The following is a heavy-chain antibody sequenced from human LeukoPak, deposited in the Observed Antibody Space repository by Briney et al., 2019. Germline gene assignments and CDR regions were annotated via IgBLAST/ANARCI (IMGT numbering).Heavy chain of an antibody. D-gene: IGHD3-10*01. CDR1: GYSISSGYY. CDR3: ARRGILDSFRYYYCMDV. Sequence: SETLSLTCTVSGYSISSGYYWGWIRQPPGKGLEWIGSIYHSGSTYYNPSLKSRVTISVDTSKNQFSLKLSSVTAADTAVYYCARRGILDSFRYYYCMDVWGKGTTVTVSS. CDR2: IYHSGST. J-gene: IGHJ6*03. V-gene: IGHV4-38-2*02.